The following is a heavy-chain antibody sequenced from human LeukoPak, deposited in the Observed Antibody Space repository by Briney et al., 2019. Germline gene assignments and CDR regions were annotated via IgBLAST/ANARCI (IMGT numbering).Heavy chain of an antibody. D-gene: IGHD3-22*01. Sequence: GGSLRLSCAASGFTFSSYRMNWVRQAPGKALEWVSYISSSSSTIYYADSVKGRFTISRDNAKNSLYLQMNSLRAEDTAVYYCARDGPYDSSGYLDAFDIWGQGTMVTVSS. V-gene: IGHV3-48*01. CDR2: ISSSSSTI. CDR1: GFTFSSYR. CDR3: ARDGPYDSSGYLDAFDI. J-gene: IGHJ3*02.